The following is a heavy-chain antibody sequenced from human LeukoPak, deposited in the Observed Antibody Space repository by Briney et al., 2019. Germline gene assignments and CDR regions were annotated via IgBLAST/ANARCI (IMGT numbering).Heavy chain of an antibody. CDR2: IYYSGST. CDR3: ARSQNTYYDYVWGSYRDDAFDI. CDR1: GGSISSSSYY. Sequence: SETLSLTCTVSGGSISSSSYYWGWIRQPPGKGLEWIGSIYYSGSTYYNPSLKSRVTISVDTSKNQFSLKPSSVTAADTAVYYCARSQNTYYDYVWGSYRDDAFDIWGQGTMVTVSS. J-gene: IGHJ3*02. V-gene: IGHV4-39*01. D-gene: IGHD3-16*02.